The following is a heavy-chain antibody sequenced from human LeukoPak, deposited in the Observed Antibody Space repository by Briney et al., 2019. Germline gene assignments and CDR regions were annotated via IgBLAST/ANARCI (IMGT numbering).Heavy chain of an antibody. J-gene: IGHJ4*02. D-gene: IGHD6-13*01. CDR2: IYYSGST. Sequence: SETLSLTCTVSGGSISSSSYYWGWIRQPPGKGLEWIGSIYYSGSTYYNPSLKSRVTISVDTSKNQFSLKLSSVTAADTAVYYCARDSGYRAAAGVYFDYWGQGTLVTVSS. V-gene: IGHV4-39*07. CDR3: ARDSGYRAAAGVYFDY. CDR1: GGSISSSSYY.